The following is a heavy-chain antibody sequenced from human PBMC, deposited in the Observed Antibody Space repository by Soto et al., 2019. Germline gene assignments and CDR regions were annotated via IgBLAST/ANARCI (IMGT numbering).Heavy chain of an antibody. Sequence: GGSLRLSCAASGFTFSSYSMNWVRQAPGKGLEWVSSISSSSSYIYYADSVKGRFTISRDNAKNSLYLQMNGLRAEDTAVYYCARAPYSSSSPRKIDYWGQGTLVTVSS. V-gene: IGHV3-21*01. J-gene: IGHJ4*02. D-gene: IGHD6-13*01. CDR1: GFTFSSYS. CDR3: ARAPYSSSSPRKIDY. CDR2: ISSSSSYI.